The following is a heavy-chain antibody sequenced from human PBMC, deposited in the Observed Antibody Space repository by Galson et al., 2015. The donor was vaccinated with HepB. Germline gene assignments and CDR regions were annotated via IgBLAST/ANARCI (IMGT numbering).Heavy chain of an antibody. CDR1: GGSISSSDW. J-gene: IGHJ6*02. V-gene: IGHV4-4*02. D-gene: IGHD3-10*01. CDR3: ARDYYGSGRAGYYYYGMDV. CDR2: IYHSGST. Sequence: SETLSLTCAVSGGSISSSDWWSWVRQPPGKGLEWIGEIYHSGSTNYNPSLKSRVTISVDKSKNQFSLKLSSVTAADTAVYYCARDYYGSGRAGYYYYGMDVWGQGTTVTVSS.